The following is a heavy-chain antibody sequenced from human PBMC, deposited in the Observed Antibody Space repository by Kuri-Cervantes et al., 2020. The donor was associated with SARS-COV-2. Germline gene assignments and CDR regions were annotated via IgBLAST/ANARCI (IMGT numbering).Heavy chain of an antibody. V-gene: IGHV3-23*01. CDR1: GFTFSSYA. J-gene: IGHJ4*02. CDR2: ISGSGGST. CDR3: AKGTRSSGYCCGLDF. D-gene: IGHD3-22*01. Sequence: GGSLRLSCAASGFTFSSYAMSWVRQAPGKGLEWVSTISGSGGSTYYADSVKGRFTISRDNSKNTLYLQMNSLRADDTAVYYCAKGTRSSGYCCGLDFWGQGTLVTVSS.